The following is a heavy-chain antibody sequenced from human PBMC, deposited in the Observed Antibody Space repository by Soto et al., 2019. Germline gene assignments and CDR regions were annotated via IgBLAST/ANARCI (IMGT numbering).Heavy chain of an antibody. J-gene: IGHJ4*02. CDR1: GGTFTSLT. D-gene: IGHD1-26*01. CDR2: SIPIFDIA. Sequence: QVQLVQSGAEVKRPGSSVRVSCKASGGTFTSLTMSWVRQAPGQGLEWMGRSIPIFDIANYAQKFQGRVTNTPAPSPTTSHLDLSRLASWDTAVYYCARPLVGATNLGQGTLVTVSS. V-gene: IGHV1-69*02. CDR3: ARPLVGATN.